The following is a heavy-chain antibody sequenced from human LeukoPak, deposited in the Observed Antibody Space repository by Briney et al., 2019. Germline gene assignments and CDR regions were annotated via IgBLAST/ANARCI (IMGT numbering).Heavy chain of an antibody. CDR1: GGSISRSSYY. Sequence: SETLSLTCTVSGGSISRSSYYWGWIRQPPGKGLEWIATIYYSGSTYYNPSLKSRGTISADTSKNQSSLKLSSVTAADTAVYYCAGKVAGYNNRFDFWGQGTLVTVSS. CDR2: IYYSGST. D-gene: IGHD6-19*01. J-gene: IGHJ5*01. CDR3: AGKVAGYNNRFDF. V-gene: IGHV4-39*01.